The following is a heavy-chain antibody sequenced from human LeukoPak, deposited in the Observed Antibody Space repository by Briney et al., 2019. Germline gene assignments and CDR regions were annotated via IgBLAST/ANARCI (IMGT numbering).Heavy chain of an antibody. J-gene: IGHJ4*02. V-gene: IGHV3-23*01. CDR3: AIFSPDGYSYGNYYFDY. Sequence: GGSLRLSCAASGFTFSSYAMSWVRQAPGKGLEWVSAISGSGGSTYYADSVKGRFTISRDNSKNTLYLQMNSLRAEDTAVYYCAIFSPDGYSYGNYYFDYWGQGTLVTVSS. CDR2: ISGSGGST. D-gene: IGHD5-18*01. CDR1: GFTFSSYA.